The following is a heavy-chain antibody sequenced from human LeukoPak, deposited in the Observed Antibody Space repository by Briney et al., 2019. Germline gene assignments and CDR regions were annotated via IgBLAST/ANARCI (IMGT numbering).Heavy chain of an antibody. Sequence: ASVKVSCKASGYTFTSYGISWVRQAPGQGLEWMGWISAYNGNTNYAQKLQGRVTMTTDTSTSTAYMELRSLRSDDTAVYYCARGDYYDSSGYYPAGYFDCWGQGTLVTVSS. V-gene: IGHV1-18*01. CDR1: GYTFTSYG. J-gene: IGHJ4*02. D-gene: IGHD3-22*01. CDR2: ISAYNGNT. CDR3: ARGDYYDSSGYYPAGYFDC.